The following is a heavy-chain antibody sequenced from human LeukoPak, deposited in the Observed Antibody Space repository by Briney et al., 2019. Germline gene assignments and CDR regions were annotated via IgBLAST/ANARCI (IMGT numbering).Heavy chain of an antibody. CDR1: GFTFSRYA. CDR2: ISVSGDNT. Sequence: PGASLRLSCAASGFTFSRYAMSWVGQGLGKGLEWVSAISVSGDNTYYADSVKGRFTVSRDNSKNTLYLQMNSLRAEDTALYYCARGGGMDVWGQGTTVAVSS. CDR3: ARGGGMDV. V-gene: IGHV3-23*01. J-gene: IGHJ6*02.